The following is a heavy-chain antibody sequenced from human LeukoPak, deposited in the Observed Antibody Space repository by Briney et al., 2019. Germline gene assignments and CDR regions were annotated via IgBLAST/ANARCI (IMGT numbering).Heavy chain of an antibody. Sequence: SGGSLRLSCAASGFTFSTYAMNWVRQAPGKGLEWVAVISYDGRQNYYADSVKGRFTISRDNSKNTLYLQMNSLRDEDSAAYYCARVYLERLTAGYFDHWGQGTLVTVSS. CDR1: GFTFSTYA. V-gene: IGHV3-30*04. CDR2: ISYDGRQN. CDR3: ARVYLERLTAGYFDH. J-gene: IGHJ4*02. D-gene: IGHD2-8*01.